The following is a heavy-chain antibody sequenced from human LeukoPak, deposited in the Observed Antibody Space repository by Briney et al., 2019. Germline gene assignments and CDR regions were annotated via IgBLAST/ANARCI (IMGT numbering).Heavy chain of an antibody. J-gene: IGHJ5*02. CDR2: IKQDGSEK. Sequence: GGSLRLSCAASGFTLSSYWMSWVRQAPGKGLEWVANIKQDGSEKYYVDSVKGRFTISRDNAKNSLYLQMNSLRAEDTAVYYCARGLNWFDPWGQGTLVTVSS. CDR1: GFTLSSYW. CDR3: ARGLNWFDP. V-gene: IGHV3-7*01.